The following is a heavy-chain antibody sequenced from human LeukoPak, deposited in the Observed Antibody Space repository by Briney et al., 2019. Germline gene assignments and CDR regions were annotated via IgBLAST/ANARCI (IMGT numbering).Heavy chain of an antibody. CDR2: IYYSGST. Sequence: SETLSLTCTVSGGSISSYYWSWIRQPPGKGLEWIGYIYYSGSTNYNPSLKSRVTISVDTSKNQFSLKLSSVTAADTAVYYCAGGVVPAAIDALDIWGQGTMVTVSS. V-gene: IGHV4-59*01. CDR1: GGSISSYY. CDR3: AGGVVPAAIDALDI. J-gene: IGHJ3*02. D-gene: IGHD2-2*01.